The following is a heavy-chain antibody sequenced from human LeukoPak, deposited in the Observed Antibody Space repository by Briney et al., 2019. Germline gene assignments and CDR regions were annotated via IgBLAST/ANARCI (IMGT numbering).Heavy chain of an antibody. J-gene: IGHJ4*02. Sequence: NLRETLSLTCPVSGGSISSSSYFWGWIRQPPGKGLGWIGSIYYSGSTYYNPSLKSRVTISVDTSKNQFSLKLSSVTAADTAVYYCARDLKSSSWYEFDYWGQGTLVTVAS. CDR3: ARDLKSSSWYEFDY. V-gene: IGHV4-39*07. D-gene: IGHD6-13*01. CDR1: GGSISSSSYF. CDR2: IYYSGST.